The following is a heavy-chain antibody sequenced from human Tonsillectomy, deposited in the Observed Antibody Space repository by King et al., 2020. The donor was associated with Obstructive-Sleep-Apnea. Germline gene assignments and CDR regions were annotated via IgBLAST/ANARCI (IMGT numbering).Heavy chain of an antibody. CDR2: ISYDGSKK. D-gene: IGHD3-9*01. Sequence: VQLVESGGGVVQPGRSLRLSFAASGFTFSGFGMHWVRRAPGKGLEWVAVISYDGSKKYYADSVKGRFTISRDNSKNTLYLQMNSLRAEDTAVYYCAKTRYFDWPFDYWGQGTLVTVSS. CDR3: AKTRYFDWPFDY. CDR1: GFTFSGFG. J-gene: IGHJ4*02. V-gene: IGHV3-30*18.